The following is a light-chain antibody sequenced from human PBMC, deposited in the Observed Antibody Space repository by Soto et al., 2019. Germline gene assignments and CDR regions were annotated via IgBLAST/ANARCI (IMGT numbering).Light chain of an antibody. Sequence: DIVMTQSPDSLAVSLGERATINCKSSQSVLHTSNNKNLLAWYQQKPGQPPKLLISWASTRGSGVPDRFSGSGSATDLALTISSQPAEDVAVYSCHQRFRSSTTFGQVTKVEIK. CDR2: WAS. V-gene: IGKV4-1*01. CDR1: QSVLHTSNNKNL. J-gene: IGKJ1*01. CDR3: HQRFRSSTT.